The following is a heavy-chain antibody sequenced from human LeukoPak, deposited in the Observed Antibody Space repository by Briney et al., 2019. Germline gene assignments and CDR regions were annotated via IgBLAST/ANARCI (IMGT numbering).Heavy chain of an antibody. V-gene: IGHV4-59*04. Sequence: PSETLSLTCTVSGGSISSYYWSWIRQPPGKGLEWIGYIYYSGSTYYNPSLKSRVSISIDTSKNQFSLNLSSVTAADTAVYYCASRADGAFDYWGQGILVTVSS. CDR1: GGSISSYY. D-gene: IGHD4/OR15-4a*01. CDR2: IYYSGST. J-gene: IGHJ4*02. CDR3: ASRADGAFDY.